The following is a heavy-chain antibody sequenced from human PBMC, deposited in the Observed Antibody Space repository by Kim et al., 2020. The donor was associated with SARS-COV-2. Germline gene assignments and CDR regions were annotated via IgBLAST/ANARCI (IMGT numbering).Heavy chain of an antibody. V-gene: IGHV3-11*04. J-gene: IGHJ3*02. D-gene: IGHD3-10*01. Sequence: STDTLKGRFHISRDNAKNSLYLQMKSLRGEDTDVYYCATVTSLVRGVFDIWGQGTMVVVSS. CDR3: ATVTSLVRGVFDI.